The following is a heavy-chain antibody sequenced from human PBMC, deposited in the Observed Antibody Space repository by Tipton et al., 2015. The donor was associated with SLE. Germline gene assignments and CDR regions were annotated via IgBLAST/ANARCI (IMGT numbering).Heavy chain of an antibody. CDR3: ARDLGSYFDP. J-gene: IGHJ5*02. CDR1: GFRFSSYE. Sequence: SLRLSCAASGFRFSSYEMNWVRQAPGKGLEWVASIQQDGSEKYYVDSVKGRFSISRDNAKNSLYLQMNSLRVEDTALYYCARDLGSYFDPWGQGTLVTVSS. D-gene: IGHD3-10*01. V-gene: IGHV3-7*01. CDR2: IQQDGSEK.